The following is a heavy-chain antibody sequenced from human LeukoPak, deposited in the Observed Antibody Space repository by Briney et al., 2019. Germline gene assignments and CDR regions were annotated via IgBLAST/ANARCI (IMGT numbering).Heavy chain of an antibody. CDR2: ISWNSGSI. Sequence: GRSLRHSCAASGFTFDDYAMHWVRQAPGKGLEWVSGISWNSGSIGYADSVKGRFTISRDNSKNTLYLQMDSLRAEDTALYYCARGDGPFGYWGQGTLVTVSS. CDR1: GFTFDDYA. D-gene: IGHD5-24*01. J-gene: IGHJ4*02. V-gene: IGHV3-9*01. CDR3: ARGDGPFGY.